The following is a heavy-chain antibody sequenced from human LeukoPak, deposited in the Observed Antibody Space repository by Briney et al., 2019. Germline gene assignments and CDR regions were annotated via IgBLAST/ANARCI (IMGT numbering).Heavy chain of an antibody. CDR3: ARDLWDIVVVVAGMDV. CDR1: GFTFSSYS. CDR2: ISSSSYI. Sequence: GGSLRLSCAASGFTFSSYSMNWVRQAPGKGLEWVSSISSSSYIYYADSVKGRFTISRDNAKNSLYLQMNSLRAGDTAVYYCARDLWDIVVVVAGMDVWGQGTTVTVSS. J-gene: IGHJ6*02. D-gene: IGHD2-15*01. V-gene: IGHV3-21*01.